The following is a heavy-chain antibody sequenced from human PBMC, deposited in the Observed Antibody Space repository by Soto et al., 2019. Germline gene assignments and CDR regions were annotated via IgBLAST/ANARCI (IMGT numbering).Heavy chain of an antibody. Sequence: ASVKVSCKASGYTFTSYAMHWVRQAPGQRLEWMGGINAGNGNTKYSQKFQGRVTITADESTSTAYMELSSLRSEDTAVYYCARTPPYSSGWYWYFDYCGQRTLVTVSS. CDR3: ARTPPYSSGWYWYFDY. J-gene: IGHJ4*02. CDR1: GYTFTSYA. D-gene: IGHD6-13*01. CDR2: INAGNGNT. V-gene: IGHV1-3*01.